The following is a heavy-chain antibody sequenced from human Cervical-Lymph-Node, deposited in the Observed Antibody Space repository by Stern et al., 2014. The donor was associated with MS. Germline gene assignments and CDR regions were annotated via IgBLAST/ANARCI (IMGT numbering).Heavy chain of an antibody. J-gene: IGHJ4*02. V-gene: IGHV5-51*01. CDR3: ARHVQGFDY. CDR2: IYPYDSNT. CDR1: GYTFTIHY. Sequence: EVQLVQSGAEVKKPGESLKISCKLSGYTFTIHYIAWVRQMPGKGLEWMVVIYPYDSNTTYSPSFQGQVTISADKSIATAYLQWSSLRASDTAMYYCARHVQGFDYWGQGTLVTVSS.